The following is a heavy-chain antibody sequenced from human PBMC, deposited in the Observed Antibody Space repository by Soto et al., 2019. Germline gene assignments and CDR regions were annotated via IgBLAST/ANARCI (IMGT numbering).Heavy chain of an antibody. CDR3: ARDLGVTMSYYYYGLDV. V-gene: IGHV4-4*07. CDR2: IYTSGST. Sequence: SETLSLTCTVSGGSISSYYWSWIRQPAGKGLEWIGRIYTSGSTNYNPSLKSRVTMSVDTSKNQFSLKLSSVTAADTAVYYCARDLGVTMSYYYYGLDVWGQGTTVTVSS. J-gene: IGHJ6*02. CDR1: GGSISSYY. D-gene: IGHD4-17*01.